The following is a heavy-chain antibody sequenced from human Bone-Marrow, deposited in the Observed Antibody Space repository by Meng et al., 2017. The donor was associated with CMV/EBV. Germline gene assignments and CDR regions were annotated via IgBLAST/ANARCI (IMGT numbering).Heavy chain of an antibody. Sequence: ASVKVSCKASGYTFTSYGISWVRQAPGQGLEWMGWISAYNGNTNYAQKLQGRVTMTTDTSTSTAYMELRSLRSDDTAVYYCARDAYGFGPLYHYYGMDVWGQGTTVTVSS. CDR1: GYTFTSYG. J-gene: IGHJ6*02. CDR3: ARDAYGFGPLYHYYGMDV. CDR2: ISAYNGNT. V-gene: IGHV1-18*01. D-gene: IGHD3-10*01.